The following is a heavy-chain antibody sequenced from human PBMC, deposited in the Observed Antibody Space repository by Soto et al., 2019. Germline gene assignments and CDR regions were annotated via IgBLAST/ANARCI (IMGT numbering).Heavy chain of an antibody. CDR3: ARGGDILTGYYTLDY. J-gene: IGHJ4*02. Sequence: QVQLVESGGGLVKPGGSLRLSCAASGFTFSDYYMNWIRQAPGKGLEWDSYISSGSRYTTYADSVKGRFTISRDNAKNSLYLQMNSLRAEDTAVYYCARGGDILTGYYTLDYWGQGTLVTVSS. D-gene: IGHD3-9*01. CDR1: GFTFSDYY. V-gene: IGHV3-11*05. CDR2: ISSGSRYT.